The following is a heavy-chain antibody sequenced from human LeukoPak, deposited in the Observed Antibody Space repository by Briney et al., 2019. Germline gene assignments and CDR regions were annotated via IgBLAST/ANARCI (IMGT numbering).Heavy chain of an antibody. J-gene: IGHJ3*02. CDR2: IYYSGST. D-gene: IGHD3-22*01. V-gene: IGHV4-39*07. CDR3: ARDRYYDSSGYYRAFDI. CDR1: GDSISSSSYY. Sequence: PSETLSLTCSVSGDSISSSSYYWGWVRQPPGKGLEWLGSIYYSGSTYYNPSLKSRVTISVDKSKNQFSLKLSSVTAADTAVYYCARDRYYDSSGYYRAFDIWGQGTMVTVSS.